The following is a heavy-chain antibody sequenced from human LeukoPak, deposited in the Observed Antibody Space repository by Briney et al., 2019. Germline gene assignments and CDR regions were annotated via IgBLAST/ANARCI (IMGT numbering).Heavy chain of an antibody. D-gene: IGHD6-19*01. CDR2: IYYSGST. J-gene: IGHJ4*02. Sequence: PSETLSLTCTVSGGSISSYYWSWIRQPPGRGLEWIGYIYYSGSTYYNPSLKSRVTISVDTSKNQFSLKLSSVTAADTAVYYCARVASGWSFDYWGQGTLVTVSS. V-gene: IGHV4-59*08. CDR3: ARVASGWSFDY. CDR1: GGSISSYY.